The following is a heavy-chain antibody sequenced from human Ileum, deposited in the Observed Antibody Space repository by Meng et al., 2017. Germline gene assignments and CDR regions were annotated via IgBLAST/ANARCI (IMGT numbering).Heavy chain of an antibody. CDR3: ARHGGYSQDF. D-gene: IGHD4-23*01. V-gene: IGHV4-4*03. Sequence: QLPLQGSAPGLVRPPGTLSLTCAFSSGSISSNTYWSWVRQPPGKGLEWIGQISHSGSAYYNPSLKSRVTMSVDKSKSQFSLMLTSVTAADTAIYYCARHGGYSQDFWGQGTLVTVSS. CDR2: ISHSGSA. J-gene: IGHJ4*02. CDR1: SGSISSNTY.